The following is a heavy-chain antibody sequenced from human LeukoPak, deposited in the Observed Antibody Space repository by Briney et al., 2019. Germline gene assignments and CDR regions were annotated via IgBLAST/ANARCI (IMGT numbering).Heavy chain of an antibody. Sequence: PGGSLRLSCTASGFSFSNYWMTWVRQAPGKGLEWVAQINQDGSKEYYIDSVKARFSISGDNARNSLSLQMNSLRAEDTAVYYCVRDGGVSGYDLLDYWGQGTLVTVSS. CDR3: VRDGGVSGYDLLDY. V-gene: IGHV3-7*01. CDR1: GFSFSNYW. CDR2: INQDGSKE. J-gene: IGHJ4*02. D-gene: IGHD5-12*01.